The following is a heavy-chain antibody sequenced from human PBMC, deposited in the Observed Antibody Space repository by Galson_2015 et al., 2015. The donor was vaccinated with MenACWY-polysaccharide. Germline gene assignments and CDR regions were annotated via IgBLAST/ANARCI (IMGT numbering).Heavy chain of an antibody. J-gene: IGHJ5*02. V-gene: IGHV3-23*01. Sequence: SLRLSCAASGFIFSSYAMNWVRQAPGKGLEWVSTISGGGDRTNYADSVKGRFTISRDNSMNTLYLQMNSLRAEDTAVYFCAKRGLYCSRTSYANNCFDPWGQGTLVTVSS. CDR3: AKRGLYCSRTSYANNCFDP. CDR1: GFIFSSYA. CDR2: ISGGGDRT. D-gene: IGHD2-15*01.